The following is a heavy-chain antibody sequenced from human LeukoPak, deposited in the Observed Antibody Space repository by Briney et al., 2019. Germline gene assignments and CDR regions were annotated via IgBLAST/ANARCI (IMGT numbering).Heavy chain of an antibody. J-gene: IGHJ4*02. CDR3: ARAATVTSKTFDY. D-gene: IGHD4-17*01. V-gene: IGHV1-69*04. Sequence: SVKVSCKASGGTFSSYAISWVRQAPGQGLEWMGRIIPVFGIANYAQKFQGRVTITADKSTSTAYMELSSLRSEDTAVYYCARAATVTSKTFDYWGQGTLVTVSS. CDR2: IIPVFGIA. CDR1: GGTFSSYA.